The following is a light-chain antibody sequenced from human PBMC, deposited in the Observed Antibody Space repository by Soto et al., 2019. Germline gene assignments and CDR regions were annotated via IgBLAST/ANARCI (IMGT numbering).Light chain of an antibody. CDR3: HEYSAWPPVT. CDR2: DAS. V-gene: IGKV3D-15*03. CDR1: QSIKNY. Sequence: TQSPASLSASSGEEITLSCRASQSIKNYLAWYQHKPGQAPRLLFYDASIRATGIPARFSAGGSRTDFTLVISHLQSEDASVYYCHEYSAWPPVTFGKRTTV. J-gene: IGKJ1*01.